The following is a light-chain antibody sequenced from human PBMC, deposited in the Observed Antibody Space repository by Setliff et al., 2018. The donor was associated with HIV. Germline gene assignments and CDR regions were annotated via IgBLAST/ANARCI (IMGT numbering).Light chain of an antibody. V-gene: IGLV2-23*02. CDR2: EVT. CDR3: CSYAGSSTCV. Sequence: QSALTQPASVSGSPGQLIIISCTGASSDVGTYNLVSWYQQHPGKAPKLIISEVTKRPSGVSNRFSGSKSGNTASLTISGLQAEDEADYYCCSYAGSSTCVFGTGTKVTVL. CDR1: SSDVGTYNL. J-gene: IGLJ1*01.